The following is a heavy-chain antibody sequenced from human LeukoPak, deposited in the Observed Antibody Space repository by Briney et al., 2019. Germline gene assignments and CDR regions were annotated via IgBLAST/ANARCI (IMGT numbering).Heavy chain of an antibody. D-gene: IGHD2-15*01. CDR2: INPNSGGT. CDR3: ARSMAVVVAAGAFDI. Sequence: ASVKVSCKASGYTXTGYYLHWVRRAPGQGPEWMGWINPNSGGTNYAQKFQGRVTMTRDTSISTAYMELSRLTSDDTAVYYCARSMAVVVAAGAFDIWGQGTMVTVSS. V-gene: IGHV1-2*02. J-gene: IGHJ3*02. CDR1: GYTXTGYY.